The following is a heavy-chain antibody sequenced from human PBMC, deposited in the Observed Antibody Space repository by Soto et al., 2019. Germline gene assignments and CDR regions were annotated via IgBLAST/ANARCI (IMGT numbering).Heavy chain of an antibody. V-gene: IGHV3-21*01. D-gene: IGHD4-17*01. Sequence: GGSLRLSCAASGFTFSSYSMNWVRQAPGKGLEWVSSISSSSSYIYYADSVKGRFTISRDNAKNSLYLQMNSLRAEDTAVYYCASPPHDYGDLRPPLDYYYYGMDVWGQGTTVTVSS. CDR1: GFTFSSYS. CDR3: ASPPHDYGDLRPPLDYYYYGMDV. J-gene: IGHJ6*02. CDR2: ISSSSSYI.